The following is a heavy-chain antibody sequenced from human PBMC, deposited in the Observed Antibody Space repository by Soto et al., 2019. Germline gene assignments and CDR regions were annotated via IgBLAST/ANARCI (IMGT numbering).Heavy chain of an antibody. CDR1: GGSFSGYY. CDR3: ARGRGVVRKSYYYYGMDV. V-gene: IGHV4-34*01. D-gene: IGHD3-3*01. J-gene: IGHJ6*02. Sequence: PSETLSLTCAVYGGSFSGYYWSWIRQPPGKGLEWIGEINHSGSTNYNPSLKGRVTISVDTSKNQFSLKLSSVTAADTAVYYCARGRGVVRKSYYYYGMDVWGQGTTVTV. CDR2: INHSGST.